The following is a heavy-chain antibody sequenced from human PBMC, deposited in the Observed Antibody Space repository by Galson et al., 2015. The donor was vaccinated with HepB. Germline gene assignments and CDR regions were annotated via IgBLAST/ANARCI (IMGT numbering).Heavy chain of an antibody. Sequence: SLRLSCAASGFTFSSYAMSWVRQAPGKGLEWVSAISGSGGSTYYADSVKGRFTISRDNSKNTLYLQMNSLRAEDTAVYYCAKSKTKQYVREYFDLWGRGTLVTVSS. J-gene: IGHJ2*01. CDR1: GFTFSSYA. CDR2: ISGSGGST. V-gene: IGHV3-23*01. CDR3: AKSKTKQYVREYFDL. D-gene: IGHD1-7*01.